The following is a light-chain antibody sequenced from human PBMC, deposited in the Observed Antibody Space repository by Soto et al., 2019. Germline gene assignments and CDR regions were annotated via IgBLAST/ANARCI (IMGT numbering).Light chain of an antibody. CDR1: QSVSSN. V-gene: IGKV3D-15*01. CDR3: QQSYSSWAT. Sequence: EIVMTHSPATLSVSPGERVALSCRASQSVSSNLAWYQQKPGQAPRLLIYGASNRATGIPDRFSGSGSGTDFTLTISSLQPEDSASYCCQQSYSSWATFGGGTKVDI. J-gene: IGKJ4*01. CDR2: GAS.